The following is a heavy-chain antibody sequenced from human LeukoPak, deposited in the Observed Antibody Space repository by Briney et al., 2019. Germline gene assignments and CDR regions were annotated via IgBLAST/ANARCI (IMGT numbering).Heavy chain of an antibody. CDR1: GFTFSSYA. J-gene: IGHJ5*02. CDR2: ISYDGSNK. D-gene: IGHD2-2*01. V-gene: IGHV3-30-3*01. Sequence: GGPLRLSCAASGFTFSSYAMSWVRQAPGKGLEWVAVISYDGSNKYYADSVKGRFTISRDNSKNTLCLQMYSLRAEDTAVYYCASGGCSSTSCLNWFDPWGQGTLVTVSS. CDR3: ASGGCSSTSCLNWFDP.